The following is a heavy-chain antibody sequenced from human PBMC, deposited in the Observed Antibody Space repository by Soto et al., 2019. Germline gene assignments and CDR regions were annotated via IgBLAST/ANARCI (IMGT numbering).Heavy chain of an antibody. Sequence: PGGSLRLSCAASGFTFSSYAMSWVRQAPGKGLEWVSAISGSGGSTYYADSVKGRFTISRDNSKNTLYLQMNSLRAEDTAVYYCAKFRGAAADILYYFDYWGQGTLVTVSS. V-gene: IGHV3-23*01. J-gene: IGHJ4*02. CDR1: GFTFSSYA. CDR3: AKFRGAAADILYYFDY. CDR2: ISGSGGST. D-gene: IGHD6-13*01.